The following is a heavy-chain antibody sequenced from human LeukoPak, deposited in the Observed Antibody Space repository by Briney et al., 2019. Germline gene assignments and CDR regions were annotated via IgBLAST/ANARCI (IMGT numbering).Heavy chain of an antibody. CDR1: GVSISSNLW. Sequence: PSETLSLPCAVSGVSISSNLWWTWVRQPPGKGLEWIAEIHHSGSINYNPSLKSRVTISVDKAKNDFSLNLTSVTAADTAVYYCARGGDRSFDYWGQGTLVTVSS. J-gene: IGHJ4*02. D-gene: IGHD3-10*01. CDR3: ARGGDRSFDY. CDR2: IHHSGSI. V-gene: IGHV4-4*02.